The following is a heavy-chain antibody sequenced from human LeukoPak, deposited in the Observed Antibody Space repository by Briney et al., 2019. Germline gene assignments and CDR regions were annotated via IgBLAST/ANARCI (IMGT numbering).Heavy chain of an antibody. CDR1: GYTFTSYG. D-gene: IGHD2-15*01. J-gene: IGHJ4*02. Sequence: ASVKVSCKASGYTFTSYGISWVRQAPGQGLEWMGWISAYNGNTNYAQKLQGRVTMTTDTSTSTAYMELRSLRSDDTAVYYCARRRCSGGSCDHFDYWGQGTLVTVSS. V-gene: IGHV1-18*01. CDR2: ISAYNGNT. CDR3: ARRRCSGGSCDHFDY.